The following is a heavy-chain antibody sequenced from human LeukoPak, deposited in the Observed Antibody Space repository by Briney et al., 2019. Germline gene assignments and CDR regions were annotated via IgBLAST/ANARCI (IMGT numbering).Heavy chain of an antibody. CDR2: INAGNGNT. D-gene: IGHD2-15*01. CDR3: ARDGNCSGGSCPFDY. Sequence: ASVKVSCKASGGTFSSYAISWVRQAPGQGLEWMGWINAGNGNTKYSQKFQGRVTITRDTSASTAYMELSSLRSEDTAVYYCARDGNCSGGSCPFDYWGQGTLVTVSS. J-gene: IGHJ4*02. CDR1: GGTFSSYA. V-gene: IGHV1-3*01.